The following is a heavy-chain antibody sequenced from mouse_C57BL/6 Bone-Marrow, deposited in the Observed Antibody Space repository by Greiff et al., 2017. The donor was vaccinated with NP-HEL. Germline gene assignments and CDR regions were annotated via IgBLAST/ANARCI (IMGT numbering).Heavy chain of an antibody. V-gene: IGHV14-4*01. CDR3: THDGYYEDFDY. D-gene: IGHD2-3*01. J-gene: IGHJ2*01. CDR2: IDPENGDT. CDR1: GFNIKDDY. Sequence: VQLQQSGAELVRPGASVKLSCTASGFNIKDDYMHWVKQRPEQGLEWIGWIDPENGDTEYASKFQGKATITADTSYNTAYLQLSSLTSEDTAVYYCTHDGYYEDFDYWGQGTTLTVSS.